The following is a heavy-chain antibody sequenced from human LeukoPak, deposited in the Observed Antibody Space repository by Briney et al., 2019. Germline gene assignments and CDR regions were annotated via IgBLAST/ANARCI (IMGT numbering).Heavy chain of an antibody. D-gene: IGHD5-18*01. J-gene: IGHJ3*02. CDR1: GGSINTYY. Sequence: PSETLSLTCTVSGGSINTYYWSWIRQSPGKGLEWIGYIYYSGSTNYNPSLKSRVTISVDTSKNQFSLKLSSVTAADTAVYYCARISGYSYDLGAFDIWGQGTMVTVSS. CDR3: ARISGYSYDLGAFDI. CDR2: IYYSGST. V-gene: IGHV4-59*01.